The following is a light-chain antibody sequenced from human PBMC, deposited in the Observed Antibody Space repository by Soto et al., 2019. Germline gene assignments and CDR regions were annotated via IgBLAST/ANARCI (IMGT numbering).Light chain of an antibody. J-gene: IGLJ2*01. CDR1: SSDVGGYNY. Sequence: QSVLTQPPSASGSPGQSVTISCTGTSSDVGGYNYVSWYQQHTGKAPKLMIYEDSKRPSGVPDRFSGSKSGTTASLAVSGLQAEDEADYYCSSYAGSNNLVVFGAGTKLTVL. CDR2: EDS. CDR3: SSYAGSNNLVV. V-gene: IGLV2-8*01.